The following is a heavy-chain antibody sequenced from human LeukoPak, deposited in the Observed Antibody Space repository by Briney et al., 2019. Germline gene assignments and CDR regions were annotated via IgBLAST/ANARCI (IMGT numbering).Heavy chain of an antibody. D-gene: IGHD3-10*01. Sequence: GGSLRLSCEVSGFTFTDYWMNWVRQAPGKGLEWVSSISSSSSYIYYADSVKGRFTISRDNAKNSLYLQMNSLRAEDTAVYYCARGRGHYYGSGSYENWFDPWGQGTLVTVSS. CDR3: ARGRGHYYGSGSYENWFDP. V-gene: IGHV3-21*01. CDR1: GFTFTDYW. J-gene: IGHJ5*02. CDR2: ISSSSSYI.